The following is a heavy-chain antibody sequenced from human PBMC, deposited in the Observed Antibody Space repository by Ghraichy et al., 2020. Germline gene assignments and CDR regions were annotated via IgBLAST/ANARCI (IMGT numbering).Heavy chain of an antibody. CDR1: GGSFSGYY. D-gene: IGHD3-9*01. V-gene: IGHV4-34*01. CDR3: ARGDDILTGYYNERDAFDI. CDR2: INHSGST. J-gene: IGHJ3*02. Sequence: SETLSLTCAVYGGSFSGYYWSWIRQPPGKGLEWIGEINHSGSTNYNPSLKSRVTISVDTSKNQFSLKLSSVTAADTAVYYCARGDDILTGYYNERDAFDIWGQGTMVTVSS.